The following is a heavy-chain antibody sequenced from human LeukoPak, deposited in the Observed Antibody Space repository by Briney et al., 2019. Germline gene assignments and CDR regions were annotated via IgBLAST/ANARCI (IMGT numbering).Heavy chain of an antibody. CDR1: GFTFSSYA. D-gene: IGHD6-19*01. V-gene: IGHV3-23*01. CDR2: ISGSGGST. Sequence: GGSLRLSCAASGFTFSSYAMSWVRQAPGKGLEWVSAISGSGGSTYYADSVKGRFTISRDNSKNTLYLQMNSLRAEDTAVYYCAKTPAPYIAVAGRGLFFFDYWGQGTLVTVSS. CDR3: AKTPAPYIAVAGRGLFFFDY. J-gene: IGHJ4*02.